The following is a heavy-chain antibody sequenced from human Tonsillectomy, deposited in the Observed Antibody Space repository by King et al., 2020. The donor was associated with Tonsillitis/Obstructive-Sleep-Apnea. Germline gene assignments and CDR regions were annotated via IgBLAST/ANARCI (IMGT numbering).Heavy chain of an antibody. CDR1: GFNFDDYA. Sequence: VQLVESGGGLVQPGRSLRLSCAASGFNFDDYAMHWVRQAPGKGLGWVSGISWNSGSIGYADSVKGRFTISRDNAKNSLYLQMNSLRVEDTALYYCAKGAAGGTEYYFDYWGQGTLVTVSS. CDR2: ISWNSGSI. V-gene: IGHV3-9*01. J-gene: IGHJ4*02. D-gene: IGHD6-13*01. CDR3: AKGAAGGTEYYFDY.